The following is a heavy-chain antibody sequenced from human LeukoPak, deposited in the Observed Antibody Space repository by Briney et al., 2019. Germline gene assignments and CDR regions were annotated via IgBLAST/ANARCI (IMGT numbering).Heavy chain of an antibody. CDR2: IYNSGTI. J-gene: IGHJ4*02. D-gene: IGHD6-19*01. CDR1: GGSISSTNW. CDR3: ARGGAVTSTGDS. V-gene: IGHV4-4*02. Sequence: SETLSLTCAVSGGSISSTNWWSWVRQSPGRGLEWIGEIYNSGTINYNPSLKSRVTISVDKSNNQFSLMLNSVTAADTAVYYCARGGAVTSTGDSWGQGTLVTVSS.